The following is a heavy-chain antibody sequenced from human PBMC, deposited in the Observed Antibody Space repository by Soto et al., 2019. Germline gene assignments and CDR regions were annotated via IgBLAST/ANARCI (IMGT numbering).Heavy chain of an antibody. J-gene: IGHJ3*02. V-gene: IGHV3-30*09. CDR1: GFIFRNYA. D-gene: IGHD3-3*01. CDR3: ARDFGAGAFDI. Sequence: GGSLRLSCAASGFIFRNYAFHWVRQAPGKGLEWITVISYDGSQTYFGDSVKGRFAISRDNSKDTLYLQMNSLRPEDTAVYYCARDFGAGAFDIWGQGTLVTVSS. CDR2: ISYDGSQT.